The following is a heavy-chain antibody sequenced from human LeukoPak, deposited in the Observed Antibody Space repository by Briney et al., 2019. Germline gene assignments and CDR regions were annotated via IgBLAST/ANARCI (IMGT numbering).Heavy chain of an antibody. V-gene: IGHV3-30*01. CDR1: GFTFSSYA. Sequence: GGSLRLSCAASGFTFSSYAMHWVRQAPGKGLEWVAVISYDGSNKYYADSVKGRFTISRDNSKNTLYLQMNSLRAEDTAVYYCARGRGEDYDSSGYYRPFDYWGQGTLVTVSS. D-gene: IGHD3-22*01. CDR3: ARGRGEDYDSSGYYRPFDY. J-gene: IGHJ4*02. CDR2: ISYDGSNK.